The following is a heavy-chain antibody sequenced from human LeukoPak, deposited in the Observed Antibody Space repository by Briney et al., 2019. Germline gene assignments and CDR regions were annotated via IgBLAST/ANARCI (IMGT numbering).Heavy chain of an antibody. Sequence: GGSLRLSCAASGFTVSSNYMSWVRQAPGKGLEWVSAMSGSGGGTYYADSVKGRFTISRDNSKNTLYLQMNSLRAEDTAVYYCAKCILTGYYKGYMDVWGKGTTVTISS. CDR1: GFTVSSNY. V-gene: IGHV3-23*01. D-gene: IGHD3-9*01. CDR2: MSGSGGGT. CDR3: AKCILTGYYKGYMDV. J-gene: IGHJ6*03.